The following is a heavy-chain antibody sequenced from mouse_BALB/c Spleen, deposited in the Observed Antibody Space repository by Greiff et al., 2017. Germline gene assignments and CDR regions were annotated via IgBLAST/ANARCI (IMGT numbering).Heavy chain of an antibody. CDR2: IWAGGST. Sequence: QVQLKESGPGLVAPSQSLSITCTVSGFSLTSYGVHWVRQPPGKGLEWLGVIWAGGSTNYNSALMSRLSISKDNSKSQVFLKMNSLQTDDTAMYYCAREFPHYYGSSSGYFDVWGAGTTVTVSS. J-gene: IGHJ1*01. CDR1: GFSLTSYG. V-gene: IGHV2-9*02. D-gene: IGHD1-1*01. CDR3: AREFPHYYGSSSGYFDV.